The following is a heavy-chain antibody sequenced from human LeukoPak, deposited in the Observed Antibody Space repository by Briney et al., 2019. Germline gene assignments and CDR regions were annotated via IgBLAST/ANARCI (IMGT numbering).Heavy chain of an antibody. J-gene: IGHJ3*02. Sequence: PSETLSLTCTVSGGSISSSSYYWGRIRQPPGKGLEWIGSIYYSGSTYYNPSLKSRVTISVDTSKNQFSLKLSSVTAADTAVYYCTSQFTIFGENAFDIWGQGTMVTVSS. CDR2: IYYSGST. V-gene: IGHV4-39*01. CDR1: GGSISSSSYY. D-gene: IGHD3-3*01. CDR3: TSQFTIFGENAFDI.